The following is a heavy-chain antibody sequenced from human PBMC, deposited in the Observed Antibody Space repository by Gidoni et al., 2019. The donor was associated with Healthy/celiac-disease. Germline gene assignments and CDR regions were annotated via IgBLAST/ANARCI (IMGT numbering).Heavy chain of an antibody. CDR1: WFALRASGLG. Sequence: QITLKESGPTLVKPTQTLPLTSTFSWFALRASGLGVGWIRQPPGKALELLARIYWDDDKRYRPSQKSRLTITKDTSKNQVVLTMTNMDPVDTATYYCAHRLLGGFDPWGQGTLVTVSS. J-gene: IGHJ5*02. CDR3: AHRLLGGFDP. CDR2: IYWDDDK. V-gene: IGHV2-5*02. D-gene: IGHD3-3*01.